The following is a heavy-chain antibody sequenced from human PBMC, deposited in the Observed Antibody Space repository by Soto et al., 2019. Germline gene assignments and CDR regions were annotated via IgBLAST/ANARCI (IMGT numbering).Heavy chain of an antibody. CDR1: GYSFTSYW. J-gene: IGHJ4*02. D-gene: IGHD7-27*01. V-gene: IGHV5-10-1*01. CDR3: ARQVSSVAGDGY. Sequence: PGESLKIFCKGSGYSFTSYWISWVRQMPGKGLEWMGRIDPSDSYTNYSPSFQGHVTISADKSISTAYLQWSSLKASDTAMYYCARQVSSVAGDGYWGQGTLVTVSS. CDR2: IDPSDSYT.